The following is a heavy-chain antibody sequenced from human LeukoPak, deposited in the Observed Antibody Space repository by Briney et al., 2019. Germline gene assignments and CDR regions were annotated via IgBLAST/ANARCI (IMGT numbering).Heavy chain of an antibody. D-gene: IGHD4-11*01. CDR1: GGSFSGYY. J-gene: IGHJ5*02. CDR3: ASHTPTYSNYTRNCWFDP. Sequence: SETLSLTCAVYGGSFSGYYWSWIRQPPGKGLEWIGEINHSGSTNYNPSLKSQVTISVDTPKNQFSLKLSSVTAADTAVYYCASHTPTYSNYTRNCWFDPWGQGTLVTVSS. CDR2: INHSGST. V-gene: IGHV4-34*01.